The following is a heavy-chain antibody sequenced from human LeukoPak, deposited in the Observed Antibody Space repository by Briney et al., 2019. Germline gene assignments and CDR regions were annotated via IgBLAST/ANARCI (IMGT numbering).Heavy chain of an antibody. V-gene: IGHV3-21*01. CDR2: ISSSSSYI. D-gene: IGHD3-22*01. CDR1: GFTFSSYS. CDR3: ARDYYDSSGYSGDAFDI. Sequence: PGGSLRLSCAASGFTFSSYSMNWVRQAPGKGLEWVSSISSSSSYIYYADSVKGRFTISRDNAKNSLYLQMNSLRAEDTAVYYCARDYYDSSGYSGDAFDIWGQGTMVTVSS. J-gene: IGHJ3*02.